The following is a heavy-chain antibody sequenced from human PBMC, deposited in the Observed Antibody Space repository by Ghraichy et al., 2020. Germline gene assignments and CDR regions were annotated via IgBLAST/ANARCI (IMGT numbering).Heavy chain of an antibody. J-gene: IGHJ1*01. Sequence: GGSLRLSCAASGFTFNSYAMSWVRQAPGQGLECVSVISDSGGATSYADSVKGRFTISRDNSKNTLYLQMNSLRAEDTAVYYCAKNIPRRNFFQHWGQGTLVTVSS. CDR1: GFTFNSYA. CDR2: ISDSGGAT. D-gene: IGHD2-21*01. V-gene: IGHV3-23*01. CDR3: AKNIPRRNFFQH.